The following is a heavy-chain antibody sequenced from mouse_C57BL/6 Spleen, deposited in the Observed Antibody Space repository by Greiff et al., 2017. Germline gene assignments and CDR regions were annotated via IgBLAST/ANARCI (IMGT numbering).Heavy chain of an antibody. CDR1: GYAFSSSW. J-gene: IGHJ2*01. Sequence: VKLQQSGPELVKPGASVKISCKASGYAFSSSWMNWVKQRPGKGLEWIGRIYPGDGDNNYNGKFKGKATMTADKSSIPAYMQLSSLTSKDSAVYCCAREVTTVVDYWGQGTTLTVSS. CDR2: IYPGDGDN. D-gene: IGHD1-1*01. CDR3: AREVTTVVDY. V-gene: IGHV1-82*01.